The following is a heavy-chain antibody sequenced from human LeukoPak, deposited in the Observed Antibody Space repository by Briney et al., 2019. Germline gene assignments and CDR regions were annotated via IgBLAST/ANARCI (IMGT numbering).Heavy chain of an antibody. V-gene: IGHV4-39*01. D-gene: IGHD2-2*01. CDR1: SDSISNSAYH. Sequence: SETLSLTCTVSSDSISNSAYHWGWIRQPPGKGLEWIGGIYYTGTTYYSPSLNSRITISMDTSKKQFSLRLASVTAADTAVYYCARRAVVPAAVSYFDNWGQGTLVTVSS. J-gene: IGHJ4*02. CDR2: IYYTGTT. CDR3: ARRAVVPAAVSYFDN.